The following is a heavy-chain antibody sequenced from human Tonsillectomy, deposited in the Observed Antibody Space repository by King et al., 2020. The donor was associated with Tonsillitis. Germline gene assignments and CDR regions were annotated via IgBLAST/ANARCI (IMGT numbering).Heavy chain of an antibody. Sequence: QVQLQESGPGLVKPSETLSLTCTVSGGSVSSDSDYWSWIRQPPGKGLEWIGYIYYSGSTNYNPSLKSRVTISVDTSKNHFSLKLSSVTAADTAVYYCARGMYDYLWGIYRPAFDNWGQGTLVTVSS. V-gene: IGHV4-61*03. D-gene: IGHD3-16*02. J-gene: IGHJ4*02. CDR2: IYYSGST. CDR3: ARGMYDYLWGIYRPAFDN. CDR1: GGSVSSDSDY.